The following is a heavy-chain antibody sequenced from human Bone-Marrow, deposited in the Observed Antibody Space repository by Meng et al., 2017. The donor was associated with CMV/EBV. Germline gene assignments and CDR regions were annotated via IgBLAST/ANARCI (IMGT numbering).Heavy chain of an antibody. D-gene: IGHD1-26*01. V-gene: IGHV3-30-3*01. J-gene: IGHJ3*02. Sequence: GESLKISCAASGFTFSSYAMHWVRQAPGKGLEWVAVISYDGSNKYYADSVKGRFTISRDNSKNTLYLQMNSLRAEDTAVYYCARAPTELRGAFDIWGQGTMVTVSS. CDR1: GFTFSSYA. CDR2: ISYDGSNK. CDR3: ARAPTELRGAFDI.